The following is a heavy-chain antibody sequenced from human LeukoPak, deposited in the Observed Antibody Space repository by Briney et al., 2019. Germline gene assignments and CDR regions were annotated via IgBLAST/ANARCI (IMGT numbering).Heavy chain of an antibody. Sequence: TGRSLRLSCAASGFTFSSYGMHWVRQAPGKGLEWVAVISYDGSNKYYADSVKGRFTISRDNSKNTLYLQMNSLRAEDTAVYYCAKSWEQWLVQGFDYWGQGTLVTVSS. V-gene: IGHV3-30*18. CDR2: ISYDGSNK. CDR1: GFTFSSYG. J-gene: IGHJ4*02. D-gene: IGHD6-19*01. CDR3: AKSWEQWLVQGFDY.